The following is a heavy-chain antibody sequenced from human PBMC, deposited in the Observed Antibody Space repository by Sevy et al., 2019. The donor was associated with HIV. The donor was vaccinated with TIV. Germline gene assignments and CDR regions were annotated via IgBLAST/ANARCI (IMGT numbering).Heavy chain of an antibody. CDR3: ARQDPTYYYGMDV. J-gene: IGHJ6*02. CDR1: GYSFTSYW. V-gene: IGHV5-51*01. CDR2: IYPGDSDT. D-gene: IGHD1-1*01. Sequence: GESLKISCKGSGYSFTSYWIGWVRQMPGKGLEGMGIIYPGDSDTRYSPSFQGQVTISADKSINTAYLQWSSLKASETAMYYCARQDPTYYYGMDVWGQGTTVTVSS.